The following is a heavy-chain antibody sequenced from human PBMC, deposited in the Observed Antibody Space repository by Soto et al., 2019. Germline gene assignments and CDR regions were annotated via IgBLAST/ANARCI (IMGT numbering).Heavy chain of an antibody. V-gene: IGHV4-34*01. CDR2: INHSGST. Sequence: SETLSLTCAVYGGSFSGYYWSWIRQPPGKGLEWIGEINHSGSTNYNPSLKSRVTISVDTSKNQFSLKLSSVTAADTAVYYCARGRSWFGETYGPYYFDYWGQGTLVTVSS. CDR3: ARGRSWFGETYGPYYFDY. CDR1: GGSFSGYY. D-gene: IGHD3-10*01. J-gene: IGHJ4*02.